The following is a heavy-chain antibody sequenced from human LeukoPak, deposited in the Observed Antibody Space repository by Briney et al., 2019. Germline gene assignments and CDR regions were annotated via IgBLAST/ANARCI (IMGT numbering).Heavy chain of an antibody. CDR2: IYHSGST. D-gene: IGHD3-10*01. CDR3: ATDHRGLTWFGEPLYYFDY. V-gene: IGHV4-38-2*02. J-gene: IGHJ4*02. CDR1: GYSISSGYY. Sequence: SETLSLTCTVSGYSISSGYYWGWIRQPPGKGLEWIGSIYHSGSTYYNPSLKSRVTISVDTSKNQFSLKLSSVTAADTAVYYCATDHRGLTWFGEPLYYFDYWGQGTLVTVSS.